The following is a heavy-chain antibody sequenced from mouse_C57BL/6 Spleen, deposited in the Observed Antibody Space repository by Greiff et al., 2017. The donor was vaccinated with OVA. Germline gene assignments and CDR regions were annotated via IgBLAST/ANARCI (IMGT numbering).Heavy chain of an antibody. CDR2: ISYDGSN. CDR1: GYSITSGYY. Sequence: DVKLQESGPGLVKPSQSLSLICSVTGYSITSGYYWNWIRQFPGNKLEWMGYISYDGSNNYNPSLKNRISITRDTSKNQFFLKLNSVTTEDTATYYCARDYYGSSYGYWYFDVWGTGTTVTVSS. D-gene: IGHD1-1*01. CDR3: ARDYYGSSYGYWYFDV. V-gene: IGHV3-6*01. J-gene: IGHJ1*03.